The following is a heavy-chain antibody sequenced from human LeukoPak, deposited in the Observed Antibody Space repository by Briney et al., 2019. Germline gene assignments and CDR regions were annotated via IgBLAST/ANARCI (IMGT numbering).Heavy chain of an antibody. CDR3: AKGQLTTTTSFDY. J-gene: IGHJ4*02. CDR2: IRHDGSNQ. CDR1: GFTFNTNG. D-gene: IGHD1-1*01. Sequence: PGGSLRLSCVASGFTFNTNGMHWVRQAPGKGLEWMAFIRHDGSNQHYADSVKGRFTISRDNSQNTLFLQVNSLRPEDTAVYYCAKGQLTTTTSFDYWGQGTLVTVSS. V-gene: IGHV3-30*02.